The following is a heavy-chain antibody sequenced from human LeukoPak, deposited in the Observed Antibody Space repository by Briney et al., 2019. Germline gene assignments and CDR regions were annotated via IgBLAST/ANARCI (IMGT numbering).Heavy chain of an antibody. CDR2: IYYSGST. V-gene: IGHV4-39*07. CDR3: AREPYGDRYFDY. CDR1: GGSISSYY. D-gene: IGHD4-17*01. Sequence: PSETLSLTCTVSGGSISSYYWSWIRQPPGKGLEWIGSIYYSGSTYYNPSLKSRVTISVDTSKNQFSLKLSSVTAADTAVYYCAREPYGDRYFDYWGQGTLVTVSS. J-gene: IGHJ4*02.